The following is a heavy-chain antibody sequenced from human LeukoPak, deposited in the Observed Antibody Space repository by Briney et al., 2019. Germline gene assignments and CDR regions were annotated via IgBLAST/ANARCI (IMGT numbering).Heavy chain of an antibody. Sequence: SETLSLTCTVSGGSISSYYWSWIRQPPGKGLEWIGYIYTSGSTNYNPSLKSRVTISVDTSKNQFSLKLSSVTAADTAVYYCASYGSGSYYSNWFDPWGQGTLVTVSS. CDR3: ASYGSGSYYSNWFDP. J-gene: IGHJ5*02. CDR1: GGSISSYY. CDR2: IYTSGST. V-gene: IGHV4-59*01. D-gene: IGHD3-10*01.